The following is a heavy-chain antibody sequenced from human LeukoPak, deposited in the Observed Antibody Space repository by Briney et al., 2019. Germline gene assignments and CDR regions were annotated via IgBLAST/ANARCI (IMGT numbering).Heavy chain of an antibody. D-gene: IGHD6-19*01. J-gene: IGHJ4*02. CDR1: GFTFSTYS. V-gene: IGHV3-48*01. Sequence: PGGSLRLSCAASGFTFSTYSMNWVRRAPGKGLEWVSYISSGGTTIYYADSVKGRFTISRDNAKKSLYLQMNSLRAEDTAVYYWAREPAGAGINYDYWGQGTLVTVSS. CDR3: AREPAGAGINYDY. CDR2: ISSGGTTI.